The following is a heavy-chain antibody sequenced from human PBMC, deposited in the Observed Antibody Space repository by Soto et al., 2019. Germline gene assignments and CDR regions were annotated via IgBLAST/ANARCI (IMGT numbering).Heavy chain of an antibody. Sequence: EVQLVESGGGLVQRGGSLRLACAASGFTFSSYSMNWVRQAPGKGLEWISYISSSSSSIYYADSVKGRFTISRDTAKNSLYLQMNSLSDEDADLYYCARDFGYGMDVWGQGTTVIVSS. V-gene: IGHV3-48*02. CDR2: ISSSSSSI. J-gene: IGHJ6*02. CDR3: ARDFGYGMDV. D-gene: IGHD3-10*01. CDR1: GFTFSSYS.